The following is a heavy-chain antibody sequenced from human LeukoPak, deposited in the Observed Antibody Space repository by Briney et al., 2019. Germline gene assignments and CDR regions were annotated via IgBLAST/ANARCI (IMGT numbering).Heavy chain of an antibody. CDR2: MNPNSGNT. Sequence: ASVKVSCKASGYTFTSYDINWVRQATGQGLEWMGWMNPNSGNTGYAQKFQGRVTMTRNTSISTAYMELSSLRSEDTAVYYCARGYYYDDAFDIWGQGTMVTASS. CDR3: ARGYYYDDAFDI. D-gene: IGHD3-22*01. V-gene: IGHV1-8*01. J-gene: IGHJ3*02. CDR1: GYTFTSYD.